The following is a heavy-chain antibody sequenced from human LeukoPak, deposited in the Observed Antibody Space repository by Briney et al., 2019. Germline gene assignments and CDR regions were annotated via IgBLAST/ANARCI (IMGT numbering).Heavy chain of an antibody. CDR2: ISSSGSTI. V-gene: IGHV3-48*03. Sequence: GGSLRLSCAASGFTFSSYEMNWVRQAPGKGLEWVSYISSSGSTIYYADSVKGRFTISRDNAKNSLYLQMNSLRAEDTALYYCAKDIYYDSSGKGGFDYWGQGTLVTVSS. CDR3: AKDIYYDSSGKGGFDY. D-gene: IGHD3-22*01. CDR1: GFTFSSYE. J-gene: IGHJ4*02.